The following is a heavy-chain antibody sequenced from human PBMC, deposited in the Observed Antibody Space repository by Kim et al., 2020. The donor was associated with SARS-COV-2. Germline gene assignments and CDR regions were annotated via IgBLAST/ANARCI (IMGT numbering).Heavy chain of an antibody. Sequence: SNKYYADSVKGRFTISRDNSKNTLYLQMNGLRAEDTAVYYCARDGGNWFDPWGQGTLVTVSS. CDR3: ARDGGNWFDP. CDR2: SNK. V-gene: IGHV3-30-3*01. J-gene: IGHJ5*02. D-gene: IGHD3-16*01.